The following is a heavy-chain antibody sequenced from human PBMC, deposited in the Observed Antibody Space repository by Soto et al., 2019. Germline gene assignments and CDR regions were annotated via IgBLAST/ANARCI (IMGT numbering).Heavy chain of an antibody. CDR2: INHSGST. J-gene: IGHJ4*02. CDR1: GGSFSGYY. CDR3: ARGQQITMVRGVEFDY. Sequence: SETLSLTCAVYGGSFSGYYWSWIRQPPGKGLEWIGEINHSGSTNYNPSLKSRVTISVDTSKNQFSLKLSSVTAADTAVYYCARGQQITMVRGVEFDYWGQGTLVTVSS. V-gene: IGHV4-34*01. D-gene: IGHD3-10*01.